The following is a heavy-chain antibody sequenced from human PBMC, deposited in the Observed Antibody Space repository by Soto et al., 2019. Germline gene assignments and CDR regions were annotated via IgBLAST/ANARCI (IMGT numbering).Heavy chain of an antibody. V-gene: IGHV3-30-3*01. CDR2: ISYHGSNK. D-gene: IGHD3-3*01. CDR3: AREGSGDFWSRFDY. CDR1: GFTFSTFA. Sequence: QVHLVESGGGVVQPGRSLRLSCAASGFTFSTFAMHWVRQAPGKGLEWVAVISYHGSNKHYADSVKGRFTISRDNSKNTVYLQMNSLRGEDTAVYYCAREGSGDFWSRFDYWGQGTLVTVSS. J-gene: IGHJ4*02.